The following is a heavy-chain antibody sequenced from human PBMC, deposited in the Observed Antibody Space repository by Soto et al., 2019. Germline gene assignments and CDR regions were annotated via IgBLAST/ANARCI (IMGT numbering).Heavy chain of an antibody. Sequence: QVHLQESGPGLVKPSGTLSLICTVSGNSKFNYYWSWIRQPAGKGLEWIGSVYTDGTAVYNPSHKRRVTMSVDMCANQFSLKLSSVAAADTDGYYCAKGLCGDGGYMHHVMDVWGQGATVIGS. J-gene: IGHJ6*02. CDR3: AKGLCGDGGYMHHVMDV. V-gene: IGHV4-4*07. CDR2: VYTDGTA. D-gene: IGHD4-17*01. CDR1: GNSKFNYY.